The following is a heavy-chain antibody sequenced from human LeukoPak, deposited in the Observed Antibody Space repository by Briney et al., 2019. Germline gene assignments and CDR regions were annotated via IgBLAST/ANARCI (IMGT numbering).Heavy chain of an antibody. CDR3: ARGVRGRKWYYFDS. D-gene: IGHD2-15*01. V-gene: IGHV4-30-4*01. Sequence: SETLSLTCSVSGDSITSGDYYWTWIRQSPGEGLEWLGYIYHSGSTLYHPSLESRLSLSVDTSKTQFSLTLTSVTAADSAVFYCARGVRGRKWYYFDSWGRGALVTVSS. CDR1: GDSITSGDYY. CDR2: IYHSGST. J-gene: IGHJ4*02.